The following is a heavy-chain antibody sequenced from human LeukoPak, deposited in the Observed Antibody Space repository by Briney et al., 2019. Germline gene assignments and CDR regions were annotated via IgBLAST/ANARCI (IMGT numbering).Heavy chain of an antibody. V-gene: IGHV5-51*07. CDR1: EYSFTSYL. Sequence: GESLKISCRVSEYSFTSYLIAWLHQMPGKGLEWMEIINPADSDTTYSPSFEGQVTSSADKSISTAYLQWSSLKASDTAMYYCARQSLNYGDYGEFDYWGQGTLVTVSS. D-gene: IGHD4-17*01. CDR2: INPADSDT. J-gene: IGHJ4*02. CDR3: ARQSLNYGDYGEFDY.